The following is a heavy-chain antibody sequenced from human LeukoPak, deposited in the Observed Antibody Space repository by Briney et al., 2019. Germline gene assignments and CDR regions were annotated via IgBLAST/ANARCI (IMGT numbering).Heavy chain of an antibody. V-gene: IGHV3-53*01. D-gene: IGHD3-10*01. CDR1: GFTVSSNY. J-gene: IGHJ4*02. Sequence: GGSLRLSCAASGFTVSSNYMNWVRQAPGKGLEWVSVIYSSGSTYYADSVKGRFTIARDSSKNTLYLQMNSLRAEDTAVYYCARAQYYYGSGSPPDYWGQGTLVTVSS. CDR2: IYSSGST. CDR3: ARAQYYYGSGSPPDY.